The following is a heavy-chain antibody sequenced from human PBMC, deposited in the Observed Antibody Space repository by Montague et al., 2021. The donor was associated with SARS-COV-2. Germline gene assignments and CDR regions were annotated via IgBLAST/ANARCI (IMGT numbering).Heavy chain of an antibody. J-gene: IGHJ6*02. Sequence: SXTLSLTCDVSGVSISNYHWSWIRQPPGKGLEFIGYIHYNGHKNYNPSLQSRVTMSVDTTKNQVSLKRTSVTAANTAVYYCARHDNSGTYPMDVWGQGTTVTVSS. CDR1: GVSISNYH. V-gene: IGHV4-59*08. CDR2: IHYNGHK. CDR3: ARHDNSGTYPMDV. D-gene: IGHD3-10*01.